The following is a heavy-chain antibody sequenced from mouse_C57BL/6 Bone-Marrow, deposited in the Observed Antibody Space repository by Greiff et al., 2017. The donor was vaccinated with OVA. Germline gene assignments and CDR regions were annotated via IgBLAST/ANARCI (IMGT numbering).Heavy chain of an antibody. J-gene: IGHJ1*03. V-gene: IGHV5-9*01. CDR2: ISGGGGNT. CDR1: GFTFSSYT. CDR3: ARHSNYAYFDV. D-gene: IGHD2-5*01. Sequence: EVQLVESGGGLVKPGGSLKLSCAASGFTFSSYTMSWVRQTPEKRLEWVATISGGGGNTYYPDSVKGRFTISRDNAKNTLYLQMSSLRSEDTALYYCARHSNYAYFDVWGTGTTVTVSS.